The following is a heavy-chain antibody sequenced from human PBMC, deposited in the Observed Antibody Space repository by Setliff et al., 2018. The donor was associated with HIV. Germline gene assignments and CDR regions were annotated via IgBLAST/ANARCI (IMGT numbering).Heavy chain of an antibody. Sequence: PSETLSLTCTVSGGSISSSSYYWGWIRQPPGKGLEWIGNIYYSGSTYYNPSLKSRVTISVDTSENQFSLRLNSVTAADTAVYYCARGGLGVVGAIDYWSQGTLVTVSS. CDR1: GGSISSSSYY. D-gene: IGHD2-15*01. J-gene: IGHJ4*02. CDR3: ARGGLGVVGAIDY. CDR2: IYYSGST. V-gene: IGHV4-39*01.